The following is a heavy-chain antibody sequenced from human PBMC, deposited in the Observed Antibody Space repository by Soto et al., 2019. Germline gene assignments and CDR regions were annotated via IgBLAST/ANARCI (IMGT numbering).Heavy chain of an antibody. V-gene: IGHV4-31*03. CDR2: IYYSGST. J-gene: IGHJ4*02. D-gene: IGHD6-6*01. CDR1: GGSISSGGYY. Sequence: PSETLSLTCTVSGGSISSGGYYWSWIRQHPGKGLEWIGYIYYSGSTYYNPSLKSRVTISVDTSKNQFSLKLSSVTAADTAVYYCARGAPPGVFFDYWGQGTLVTVSS. CDR3: ARGAPPGVFFDY.